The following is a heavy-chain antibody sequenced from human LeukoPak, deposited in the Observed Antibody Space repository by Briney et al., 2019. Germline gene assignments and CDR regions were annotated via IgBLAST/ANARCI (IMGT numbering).Heavy chain of an antibody. V-gene: IGHV1-18*01. CDR3: ARAPYYDFWSGYWGTDSGYYYYGMDV. Sequence: GASVKVSCKASGYTFTSYGISWVRQAPGQGLEWMGWISAYNGNTNYAQKLQGRVTMTTDTSTSTAYMELRSLRSEDTAVYYCARAPYYDFWSGYWGTDSGYYYYGMDVWGQGTTVTVSS. CDR1: GYTFTSYG. CDR2: ISAYNGNT. J-gene: IGHJ6*02. D-gene: IGHD3-3*01.